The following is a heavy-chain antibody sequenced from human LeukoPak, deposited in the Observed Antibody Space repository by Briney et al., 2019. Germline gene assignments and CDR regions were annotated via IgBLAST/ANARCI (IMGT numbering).Heavy chain of an antibody. Sequence: SETLSLTCTVSGDSISSSTYYWGWIRQPPGKGLEWIGTFYYSVSTYYNPSLKSRVTMSVDTSKNQFSLKLRAVTAADTAVYYCARVRGPDGWFAPWGQGTLVSVSS. CDR1: GDSISSSTYY. V-gene: IGHV4-39*01. CDR3: ARVRGPDGWFAP. J-gene: IGHJ5*02. CDR2: FYYSVST.